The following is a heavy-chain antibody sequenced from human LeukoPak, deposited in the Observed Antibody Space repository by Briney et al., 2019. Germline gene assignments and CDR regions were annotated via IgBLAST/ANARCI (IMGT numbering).Heavy chain of an antibody. V-gene: IGHV4-59*01. Sequence: SETLSLTCTVCGRSISQYYWSWIRQPPGKGLEWIGFIYYSGSTKSNPSLKSRVTISIDTSQNQFSLRLTSLTAADTAVYFCAREGDGYSYPYWGRGTLVTVSS. J-gene: IGHJ4*02. CDR1: GRSISQYY. CDR3: AREGDGYSYPY. CDR2: IYYSGST. D-gene: IGHD5-24*01.